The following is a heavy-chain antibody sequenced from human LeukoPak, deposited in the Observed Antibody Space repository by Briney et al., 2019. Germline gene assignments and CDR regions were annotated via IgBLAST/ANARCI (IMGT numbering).Heavy chain of an antibody. CDR3: ARVVRIQLTHDAFDI. D-gene: IGHD5-18*01. CDR2: INPNSGGT. V-gene: IGHV1-2*02. J-gene: IGHJ3*02. CDR1: GYTFTGYY. Sequence: GASVKVSCKASGYTFTGYYMHWVRQAPGQGLEWMGWINPNSGGTNYAQKFQGRVTMTRDTSISTAYMELSRLRSDDTAVYYCARVVRIQLTHDAFDIWGQGTMVTVSS.